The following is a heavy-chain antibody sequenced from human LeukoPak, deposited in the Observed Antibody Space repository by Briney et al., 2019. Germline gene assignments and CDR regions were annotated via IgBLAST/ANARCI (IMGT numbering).Heavy chain of an antibody. CDR2: IIPILGIA. D-gene: IGHD6-13*01. Sequence: GASVKVSCKASGGTFSSYAISWVRQAPGQGLEWMGRIIPILGIANYAQKFQGRVTITADKSTSTAYMELSSLRSEDTAVYYCAREVPNESIAAAGTLIQHWGQGTLVTVSS. V-gene: IGHV1-69*04. J-gene: IGHJ1*01. CDR3: AREVPNESIAAAGTLIQH. CDR1: GGTFSSYA.